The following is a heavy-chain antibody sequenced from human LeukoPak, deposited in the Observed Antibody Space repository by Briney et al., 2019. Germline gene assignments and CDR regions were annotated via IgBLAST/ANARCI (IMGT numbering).Heavy chain of an antibody. J-gene: IGHJ4*02. D-gene: IGHD1-26*01. Sequence: PGGALRLSCAAAACTFSDHFLDCVVQAAGKGLEWVVRTRNKANNYITEYGASVKGRFNISRDDSKNSLYLQMSSLKTDDTAMYYCASIRGTFGYWGQGTLVTVSS. V-gene: IGHV3-72*01. CDR3: ASIRGTFGY. CDR2: TRNKANNYIT. CDR1: ACTFSDHF.